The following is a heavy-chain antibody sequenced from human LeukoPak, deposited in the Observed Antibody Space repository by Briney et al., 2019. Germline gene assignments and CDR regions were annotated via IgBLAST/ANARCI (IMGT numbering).Heavy chain of an antibody. Sequence: GGSLRLSCAASGFTFDDYGMSWVRQAPGKGLEWVSVIYSGGSTYYADSVKGRFTISRDNSKNTLYLQMNSLRAEDTAVYFCARSPLYSTSWPDAFDIWGQGTMVTVSS. D-gene: IGHD6-13*01. CDR2: IYSGGST. V-gene: IGHV3-66*01. CDR3: ARSPLYSTSWPDAFDI. J-gene: IGHJ3*02. CDR1: GFTFDDYG.